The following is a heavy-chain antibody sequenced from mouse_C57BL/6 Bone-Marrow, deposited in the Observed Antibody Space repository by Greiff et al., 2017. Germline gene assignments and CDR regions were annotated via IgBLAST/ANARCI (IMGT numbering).Heavy chain of an antibody. CDR2: IWGVGST. J-gene: IGHJ1*03. CDR1: GFSLTSYG. Sequence: QVQLKESGPGLVAPSQSLSITCTVSGFSLTSYGVDWVRQSPGKGLEWLGVIWGVGSTNYNSALKSRLSISKDNSKSQVFLKMNSLQTDDTAMYYCARDYVSSYGYWYFDVWGTGTTVTVSS. D-gene: IGHD1-1*01. CDR3: ARDYVSSYGYWYFDV. V-gene: IGHV2-6*01.